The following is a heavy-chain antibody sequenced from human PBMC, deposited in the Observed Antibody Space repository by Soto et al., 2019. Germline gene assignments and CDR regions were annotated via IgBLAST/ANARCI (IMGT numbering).Heavy chain of an antibody. CDR3: ARDKASQGYSSSWRWNWFDP. CDR2: IIPIFGIA. J-gene: IGHJ5*02. V-gene: IGHV1-69*10. D-gene: IGHD6-13*01. Sequence: SVKVSCKASGGTFSSYAISWVRQAPGQGLEWMGGIIPIFGIANYAQKFQGRVTITADKSTSTAYMELSSLRSEDTAVYYCARDKASQGYSSSWRWNWFDPWGQGTLVTVSS. CDR1: GGTFSSYA.